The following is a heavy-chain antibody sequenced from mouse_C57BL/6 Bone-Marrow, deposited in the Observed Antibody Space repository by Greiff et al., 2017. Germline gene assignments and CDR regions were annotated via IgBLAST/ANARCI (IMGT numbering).Heavy chain of an antibody. CDR1: GYTFTSYW. CDR3: ARLRRNY. CDR2: IYPSDSET. D-gene: IGHD1-1*01. V-gene: IGHV1-61*01. Sequence: QVQLQQPGAELVRPGSSVKLSCKASGYTFTSYWMDWVKQRPGQGLEWIGNIYPSDSETHYNQKFTDKATLTEDKSSSTAYMQLSSLTYEDAAVYCCARLRRNYWGQGTTLTVSS. J-gene: IGHJ2*01.